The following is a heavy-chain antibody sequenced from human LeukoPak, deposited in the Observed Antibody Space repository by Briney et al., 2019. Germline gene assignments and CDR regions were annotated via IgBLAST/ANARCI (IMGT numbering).Heavy chain of an antibody. CDR2: IRYDGSNK. CDR3: AKGGEYSSSSAFDY. CDR1: GFTFCSYG. Sequence: GGSLRLSCAASGFTFCSYGMHWVRQAPGKGLEWVAFIRYDGSNKYYADSVKGRFTISRDNSKNTLYLQMNSLRAEDTAVYYCAKGGEYSSSSAFDYWGQGTLVTVSS. D-gene: IGHD6-6*01. J-gene: IGHJ4*02. V-gene: IGHV3-30*02.